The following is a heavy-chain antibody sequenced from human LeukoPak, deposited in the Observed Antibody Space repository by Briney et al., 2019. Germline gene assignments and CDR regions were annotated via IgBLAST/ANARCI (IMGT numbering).Heavy chain of an antibody. J-gene: IGHJ4*01. CDR1: GFTFSAYG. V-gene: IGHV3-30*04. CDR3: ARDGGYTGGWTYGAGDY. D-gene: IGHD2-8*02. CDR2: ISNDGNEK. Sequence: GGSLRLSCAASGFTFSAYGMHWVRQAPGKGLECVAVISNDGNEKYYADSVKGRFSISRDNSRNTLYLQMSSLRTEDTAVYYCARDGGYTGGWTYGAGDYWGQGNLVTVSS.